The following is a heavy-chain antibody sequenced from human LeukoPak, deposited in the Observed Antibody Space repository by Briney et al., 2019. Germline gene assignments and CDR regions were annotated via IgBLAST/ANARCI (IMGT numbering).Heavy chain of an antibody. D-gene: IGHD4-23*01. CDR1: GGSISSYY. CDR2: IYYSGST. CDR3: ASYGGNSYEDY. Sequence: SETLSLTYTVSGGSISSYYWSWIRQPPGKGLEWIGYIYYSGSTNYNPSLKSRVTISVDTSKNQFSLKLSSVTAADTAVYYCASYGGNSYEDYWGQGTLVTVSS. J-gene: IGHJ4*02. V-gene: IGHV4-59*01.